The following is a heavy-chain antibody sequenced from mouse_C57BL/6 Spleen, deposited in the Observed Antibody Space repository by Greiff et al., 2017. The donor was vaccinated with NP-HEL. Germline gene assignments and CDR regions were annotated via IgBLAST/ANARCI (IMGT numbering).Heavy chain of an antibody. CDR3: ARADYGKVDY. V-gene: IGHV1-82*01. D-gene: IGHD1-1*01. J-gene: IGHJ2*01. CDR2: IYPGDGDT. Sequence: QVQLQQSGPELVKPGASVKISCKASGYSFSSSWMNWVKQRPGKGLEWIGRIYPGDGDTNYNGKFKGKATLTADKSSSTAYMQLSSLTSEDSAVCFCARADYGKVDYWGQGTTLTVSS. CDR1: GYSFSSSW.